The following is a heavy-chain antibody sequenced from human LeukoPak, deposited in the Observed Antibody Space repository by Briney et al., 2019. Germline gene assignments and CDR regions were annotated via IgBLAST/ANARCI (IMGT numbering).Heavy chain of an antibody. CDR1: GFTFSSYG. J-gene: IGHJ6*02. D-gene: IGHD3-3*01. CDR2: IWYDGGNK. V-gene: IGHV3-33*01. Sequence: GGSLRLSCAASGFTFSSYGMHWVRQAPGKGLEWVAVIWYDGGNKYYADSVKGRFTISRDNSKNTLYLQMNSLRAEDTAVYYCCRGPPVLRFLEWLSPYYYYGMDVWGQGTTVTVSS. CDR3: CRGPPVLRFLEWLSPYYYYGMDV.